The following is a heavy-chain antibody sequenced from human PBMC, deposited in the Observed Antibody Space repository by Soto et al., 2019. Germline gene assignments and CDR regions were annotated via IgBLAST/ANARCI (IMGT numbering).Heavy chain of an antibody. CDR3: ARGSEAWLVP. Sequence: SPSLTCAVDVESFSGYYWSWIRQPPGKGLEWIGEINHSGSTNYNPSLKSRVTISVDTSKNQFSLKLSSVTAADTAVYYCARGSEAWLVPWGQGTLVTVSS. J-gene: IGHJ5*02. V-gene: IGHV4-34*01. CDR2: INHSGST. CDR1: VESFSGYY.